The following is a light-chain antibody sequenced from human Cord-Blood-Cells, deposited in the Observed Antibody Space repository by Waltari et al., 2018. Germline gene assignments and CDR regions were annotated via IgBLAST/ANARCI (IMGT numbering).Light chain of an antibody. CDR3: QQSYSTLT. J-gene: IGKJ4*01. CDR1: QSISSY. CDR2: AAS. V-gene: IGKV1-39*01. Sequence: DIQMTQSPSSLSASVRASATITCRASQSISSYLNWYQQKPGKAPKPLNYAASSLQSGVPSRFSGRGSGTDFTLTISSLQPEDFATYYWQQSYSTLTFGGGTKVEIK.